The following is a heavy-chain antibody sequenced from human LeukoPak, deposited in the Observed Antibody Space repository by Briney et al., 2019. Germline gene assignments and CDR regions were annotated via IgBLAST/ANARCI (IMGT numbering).Heavy chain of an antibody. J-gene: IGHJ6*03. CDR3: ARVVAVTGTPVYYMDV. D-gene: IGHD6-19*01. CDR1: GYMFTGYY. CDR2: INPNSGGT. V-gene: IGHV1-2*02. Sequence: ASVKVSCKASGYMFTGYYMHWVRQAPGQGLEWMGWINPNSGGTNYAQKFQGRVTMTRDTSISTAYMDLNRMRSDDTAVYYCARVVAVTGTPVYYMDVWGKGTTVTVSS.